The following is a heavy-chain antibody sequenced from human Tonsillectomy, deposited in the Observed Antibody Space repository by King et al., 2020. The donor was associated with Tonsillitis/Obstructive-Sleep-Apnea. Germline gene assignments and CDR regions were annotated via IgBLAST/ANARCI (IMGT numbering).Heavy chain of an antibody. CDR1: GGSFSGYY. V-gene: IGHV4-34*01. CDR3: ASGSAERDGVFDY. Sequence: VQLQQWGAGLLKPSETLSLTCGVYGGSFSGYYWSWIRQTPGKGLEWIGEIDHSGSTNNNPSLKSRVSITVDTSKNQFSLNLKSVTDADTAVYYCASGSAERDGVFDYWGQGTLVIVSS. CDR2: IDHSGST. D-gene: IGHD2-8*01. J-gene: IGHJ4*02.